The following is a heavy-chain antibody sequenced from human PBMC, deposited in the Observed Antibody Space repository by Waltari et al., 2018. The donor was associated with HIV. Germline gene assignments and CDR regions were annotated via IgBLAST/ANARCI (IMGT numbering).Heavy chain of an antibody. CDR1: GGSFSGYY. J-gene: IGHJ6*01. CDR3: ARDSVPSFDYGDYYYYGMDV. Sequence: QVQLQQWGAGLLRPSETLSLTCAVYGGSFSGYYWRWIRQDPGKGLGWIGDINHSGSSNCNPSLKSRVTISVDTSKNQFSLRVRSVTAADTAVYYCARDSVPSFDYGDYYYYGMDVWSRGTTVTVSS. V-gene: IGHV4-34*01. D-gene: IGHD4-17*01. CDR2: INHSGSS.